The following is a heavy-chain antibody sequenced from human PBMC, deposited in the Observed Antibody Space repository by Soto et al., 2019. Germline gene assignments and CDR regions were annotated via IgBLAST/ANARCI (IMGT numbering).Heavy chain of an antibody. V-gene: IGHV4-30-2*01. CDR1: GGSISSGGYS. J-gene: IGHJ5*02. CDR2: IYHSGST. Sequence: SETLSLTCAVFGGSISSGGYSWSWIRQPPGKGLEWIGYIYHSGSTYYNPSLKSRVTISVDRSKNQFSLKLSSVTAADTAVYYCARVPGPWGQGTLVTVSS. CDR3: ARVPGP.